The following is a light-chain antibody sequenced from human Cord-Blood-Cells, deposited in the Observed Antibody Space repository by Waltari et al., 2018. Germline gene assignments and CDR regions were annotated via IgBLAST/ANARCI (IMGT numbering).Light chain of an antibody. J-gene: IGKJ1*01. V-gene: IGKV3-20*01. CDR3: QQYGSSPQT. CDR2: AAS. CDR1: QSVSSSY. Sequence: EIVLTQSPGTLSLSPGERATLSCRASQSVSSSYLAWYQQKPGPAPRLLIYAASSRATGIPDRFSGSGSGTDFTLTISRLEPEDFAVYYCQQYGSSPQTFGQGTKVEIK.